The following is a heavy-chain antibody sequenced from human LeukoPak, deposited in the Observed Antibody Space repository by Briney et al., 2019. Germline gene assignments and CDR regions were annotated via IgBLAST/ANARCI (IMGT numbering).Heavy chain of an antibody. D-gene: IGHD1-26*01. CDR3: ARYYSGSYGFDY. Sequence: SETLSLTCTVSGGSISSSNYYWGWIRQPPGEGLEWIGYIYYSGSTYYNPSLKSRVTMSVDTSKNQFSLKLSSVTAADTAVYYCARYYSGSYGFDYWRQGTLVTVSS. CDR1: GGSISSSNYY. J-gene: IGHJ4*02. V-gene: IGHV4-39*01. CDR2: IYYSGST.